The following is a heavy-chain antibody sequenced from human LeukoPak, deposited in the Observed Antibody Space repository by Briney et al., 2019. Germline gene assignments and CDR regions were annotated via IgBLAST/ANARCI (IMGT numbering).Heavy chain of an antibody. J-gene: IGHJ4*02. V-gene: IGHV1-2*02. CDR2: INPNSGGT. D-gene: IGHD3-10*01. CDR1: GYTFTGYY. CDR3: ARDPKWDYGSGKPDY. Sequence: GASVKVSCKASGYTFTGYYMHWVRQAPGQGLEWMGWINPNSGGTNYAQKFQGRVTMTRDTSISTAYMELSRLRSDDTAVYYCARDPKWDYGSGKPDYWGQGTLVTVSS.